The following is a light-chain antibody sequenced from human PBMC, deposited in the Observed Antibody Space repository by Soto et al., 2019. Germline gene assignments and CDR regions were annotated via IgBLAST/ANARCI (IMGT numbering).Light chain of an antibody. Sequence: QSVLTRPASVSGSPGQSITISCTGTVGLVSWYQQHPGKVPKLIIYDDTKRPSGVSSRFSGSKSGNTASLTISGLQTEDEADYSCCLYVGARPYVFGTGTKVTVL. V-gene: IGLV2-23*01. CDR3: CLYVGARPYV. CDR2: DDT. CDR1: VGL. J-gene: IGLJ1*01.